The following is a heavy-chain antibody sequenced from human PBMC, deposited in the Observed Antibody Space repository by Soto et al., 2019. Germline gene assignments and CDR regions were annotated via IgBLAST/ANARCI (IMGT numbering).Heavy chain of an antibody. J-gene: IGHJ4*02. V-gene: IGHV4-39*01. D-gene: IGHD3-10*01. Sequence: TLSLTSTVSGDPISNSDYFWGGIRQPPGKGLEWIGTIFYSGSTYYNPSLKSRVTISVDTSKNQFSLKLTSVTAADTALYYCARRYGWLYFDYWGQG. CDR1: GDPISNSDYF. CDR2: IFYSGST. CDR3: ARRYGWLYFDY.